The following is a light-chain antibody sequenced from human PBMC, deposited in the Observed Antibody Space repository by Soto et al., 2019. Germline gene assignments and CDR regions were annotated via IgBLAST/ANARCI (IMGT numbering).Light chain of an antibody. CDR1: SSDVGGYNY. Sequence: QSALTQPASVSGSPGQSITISCTGTSSDVGGYNYVSWYQHHPGKAPKLMIYDVSNRPSGVSNRFSGSKSGNTASLTISGLQPEDEADYYCCSYTTSNTRQIVFVTGTKLTVL. CDR2: DVS. CDR3: CSYTTSNTRQIV. V-gene: IGLV2-14*03. J-gene: IGLJ1*01.